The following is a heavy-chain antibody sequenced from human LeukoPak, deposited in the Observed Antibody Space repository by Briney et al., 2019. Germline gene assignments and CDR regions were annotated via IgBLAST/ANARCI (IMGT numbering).Heavy chain of an antibody. Sequence: GGSLRLSCAASGFTFSSYWMSWVRQAPGKGLEWVANIKQDGSEKYYVDSVKGRFTISRDNAKNSLYLQMNSLRAEDTAVYYCARYSSGWYPNIYFDYWGQGTLVTVSP. CDR2: IKQDGSEK. CDR3: ARYSSGWYPNIYFDY. V-gene: IGHV3-7*03. D-gene: IGHD6-19*01. J-gene: IGHJ4*02. CDR1: GFTFSSYW.